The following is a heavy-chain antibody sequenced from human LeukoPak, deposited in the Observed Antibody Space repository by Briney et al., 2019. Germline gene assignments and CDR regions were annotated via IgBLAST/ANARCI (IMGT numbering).Heavy chain of an antibody. CDR3: ARVQGSFDY. CDR2: INSDGSSI. Sequence: GGSLRLSCAASGFTFSDYWMHWVRQAPGKGLEWVSRINSDGSSISYADSVKGRFTISRDNSKNTLYLQMNSLRAEDTAVYYCARVQGSFDYWGQGTLVTVSS. J-gene: IGHJ4*02. CDR1: GFTFSDYW. V-gene: IGHV3-74*01. D-gene: IGHD3-10*01.